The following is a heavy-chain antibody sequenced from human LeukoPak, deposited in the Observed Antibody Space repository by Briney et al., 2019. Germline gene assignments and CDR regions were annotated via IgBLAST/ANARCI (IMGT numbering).Heavy chain of an antibody. D-gene: IGHD1-1*01. V-gene: IGHV1-2*02. CDR1: GYTFTNYG. J-gene: IGHJ4*02. Sequence: ASVTVSCKASGYTFTNYGISWVRQAPGQGLEWMGWIHPKNGGTKYAQKFQGRVTMTRDTSITTVYMELSRLGSDDTAVYYCARDYQGERSDFDYWGQGALVTVSS. CDR3: ARDYQGERSDFDY. CDR2: IHPKNGGT.